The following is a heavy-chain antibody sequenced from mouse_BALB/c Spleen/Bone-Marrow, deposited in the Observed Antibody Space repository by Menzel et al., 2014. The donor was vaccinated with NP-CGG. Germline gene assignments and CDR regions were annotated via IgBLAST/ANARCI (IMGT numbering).Heavy chain of an antibody. V-gene: IGHV14-3*02. CDR3: AIYFYFDY. D-gene: IGHD2-3*01. J-gene: IGHJ2*01. CDR1: GFNIKDTY. Sequence: EVQLQQSGAELVKPGASVRLSCTASGFNIKDTYMHRVKQRPDQGLEWIGRIDPANGNAKHDPKFQGKAAITADTSSNTTYLQLSSLTSEDTAVYYCAIYFYFDYWGQGTTLTVSS. CDR2: IDPANGNA.